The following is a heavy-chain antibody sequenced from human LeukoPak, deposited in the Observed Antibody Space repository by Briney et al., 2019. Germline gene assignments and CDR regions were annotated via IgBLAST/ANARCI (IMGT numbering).Heavy chain of an antibody. CDR2: IKQDGSEK. CDR3: ARAHSGWDYYFDY. D-gene: IGHD6-19*01. V-gene: IGHV3-7*04. Sequence: GGSLRLSCADSGFXFSSYWISWVRQAPGKGLEWVANIKQDGSEKYYVDSVKGRFTISRDNAKNSLYLQMNSLRAEDTAVYYCARAHSGWDYYFDYWGQGTLVTVSS. CDR1: GFXFSSYW. J-gene: IGHJ4*02.